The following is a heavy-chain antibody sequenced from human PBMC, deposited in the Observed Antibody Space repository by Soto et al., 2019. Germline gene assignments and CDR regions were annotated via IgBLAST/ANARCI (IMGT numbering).Heavy chain of an antibody. CDR3: ARVSSIGGLYYRIDV. CDR1: GGSIGSGGYY. D-gene: IGHD6-6*01. Sequence: SETLSLTCTVSGGSIGSGGYYWTWIRQHPGKGLEWIGYNYYSGITYYNPSLKSRVTISLDTSKNQFSLKLSSVTAADTAVYYCARVSSIGGLYYRIDVCDQGTTVTDFS. CDR2: NYYSGIT. J-gene: IGHJ6*02. V-gene: IGHV4-31*03.